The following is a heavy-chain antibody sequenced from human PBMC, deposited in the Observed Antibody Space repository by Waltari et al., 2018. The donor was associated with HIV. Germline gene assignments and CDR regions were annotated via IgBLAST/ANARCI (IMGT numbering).Heavy chain of an antibody. CDR3: ASFTSGYYSRNFYNYYGLDV. D-gene: IGHD5-12*01. CDR2: MNPRVGNR. CDR1: GYSFVSHD. Sequence: QAQLVQSGAEVKKPGASVKVSCKASGYSFVSHDIHWVRQAPGQGLEWTGWMNPRVGNRGYEGSFRGRVTMTRNTSITTAYMELTGLTADDTAVFYCASFTSGYYSRNFYNYYGLDVWGQGTTVTVSS. J-gene: IGHJ6*02. V-gene: IGHV1-8*01.